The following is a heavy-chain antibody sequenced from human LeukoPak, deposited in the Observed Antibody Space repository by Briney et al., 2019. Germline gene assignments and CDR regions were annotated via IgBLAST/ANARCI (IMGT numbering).Heavy chain of an antibody. CDR1: GYTFTRYD. Sequence: ASVKVSCKASGYTFTRYDMNWVRQATGQGLEWMGWMNPNNGNTGYTQKFQGRVTITRDTSISTAYMELSSLRSEDTAVYYCARGRMTGSHDWFDPWGQGTLVTVSS. J-gene: IGHJ5*02. CDR3: ARGRMTGSHDWFDP. D-gene: IGHD1-20*01. V-gene: IGHV1-8*03. CDR2: MNPNNGNT.